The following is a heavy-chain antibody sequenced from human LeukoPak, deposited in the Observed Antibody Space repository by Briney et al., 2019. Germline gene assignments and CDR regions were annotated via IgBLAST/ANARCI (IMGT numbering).Heavy chain of an antibody. D-gene: IGHD5-18*01. J-gene: IGHJ4*02. V-gene: IGHV3-21*01. CDR3: ARDVVYREFDY. CDR2: ISSSSSYI. Sequence: PGGSLRLSCAASGFTFSTYRMNWVRQVPGKGLEWVSSISSSSSYIYYADSVKGRFTISRDNAKNSLFLQMNSPRAEDTAVYYCARDVVYREFDYWGQGTLVTVSS. CDR1: GFTFSTYR.